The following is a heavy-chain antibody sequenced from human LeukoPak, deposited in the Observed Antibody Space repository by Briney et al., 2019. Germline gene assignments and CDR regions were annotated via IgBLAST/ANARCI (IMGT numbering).Heavy chain of an antibody. J-gene: IGHJ4*02. CDR1: GSMFDDYA. D-gene: IGHD5-24*01. Sequence: GGSLRLSCAASGSMFDDYAMHWVRQVPGRGLEWVSLISGDGVSSFYADSVKGRFTISRDNNNSSLSLQMRRLTTEDTAFYYCVREQFSHTSNYFDNWGQGILVTASS. CDR2: ISGDGVSS. V-gene: IGHV3-43*02. CDR3: VREQFSHTSNYFDN.